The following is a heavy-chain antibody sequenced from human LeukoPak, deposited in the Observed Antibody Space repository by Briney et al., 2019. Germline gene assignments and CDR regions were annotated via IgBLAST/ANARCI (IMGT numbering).Heavy chain of an antibody. Sequence: GGSLRLSCAASGFTFSSYGMSWVRQAPGKGLEWVSAIGGSGGSTHYADSVRGRFTISRDNSKNTLYLQMNSLRAEDTAEYYCAKVSGSGYYYPIDYWGQGTLVTVSS. CDR2: IGGSGGST. J-gene: IGHJ4*02. CDR3: AKVSGSGYYYPIDY. CDR1: GFTFSSYG. V-gene: IGHV3-23*01. D-gene: IGHD3-22*01.